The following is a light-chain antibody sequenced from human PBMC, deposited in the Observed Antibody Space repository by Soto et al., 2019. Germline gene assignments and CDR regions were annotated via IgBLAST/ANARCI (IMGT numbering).Light chain of an antibody. CDR1: QGSRND. V-gene: IGKV1-6*01. CDR3: QQRNSRPLT. Sequence: QIPLAPSSLRATEGDCVTLNCRASQGSRNDLGWYQQIPGKAPNLLINAASRRQSGIPARFSGSGSGTDFTLTISSLQPEDFAVYYCQQRNSRPLTFGGGTKVDIK. CDR2: AAS. J-gene: IGKJ4*01.